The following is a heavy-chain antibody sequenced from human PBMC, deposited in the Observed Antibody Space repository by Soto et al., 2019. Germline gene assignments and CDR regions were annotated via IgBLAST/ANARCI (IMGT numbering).Heavy chain of an antibody. Sequence: ASVKVSCKVSGYTLTELSMHWVRQAPGKGLEWMGGFDPEDGETIYAQKFQGRVTMTEDTSTDTAYMELSSLRSEDTAVYYCATTDITIFGVVIKPHYYYYYGMDVWGQGTTVTVSS. CDR3: ATTDITIFGVVIKPHYYYYYGMDV. CDR1: GYTLTELS. V-gene: IGHV1-24*01. D-gene: IGHD3-3*01. J-gene: IGHJ6*02. CDR2: FDPEDGET.